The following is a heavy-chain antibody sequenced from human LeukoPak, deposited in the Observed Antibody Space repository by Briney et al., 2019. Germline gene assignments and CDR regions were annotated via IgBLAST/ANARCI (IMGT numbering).Heavy chain of an antibody. CDR2: IIPIFGTA. CDR3: SGYGGNSAAFDI. CDR1: GGTFSSYA. Sequence: ASVKVSCKASGGTFSSYAISWVRQAPRQGLEWMGGIIPIFGTANYAQKFQGRVTITADESTSTAYMELSSLRSEDTAVYYCSGYGGNSAAFDIWGQGTMVTVSS. D-gene: IGHD4-23*01. J-gene: IGHJ3*02. V-gene: IGHV1-69*13.